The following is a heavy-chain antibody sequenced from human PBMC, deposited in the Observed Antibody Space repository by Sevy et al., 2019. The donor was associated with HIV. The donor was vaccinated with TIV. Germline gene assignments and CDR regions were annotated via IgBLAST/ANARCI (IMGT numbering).Heavy chain of an antibody. V-gene: IGHV3-33*01. CDR1: GFTFSNYG. CDR3: ARGPLRYCSSTSCYEGDYYYYGMDV. D-gene: IGHD2-2*01. J-gene: IGHJ6*02. Sequence: GSLRLSCAASGFTFSNYGIHWVRQAPGKGLAWVAVTWYDGNNKNYTDSVKGRFTISRDNSKKTLYLQVNSLRAEDTAVYYCARGPLRYCSSTSCYEGDYYYYGMDVWGQGTTVTVSS. CDR2: TWYDGNNK.